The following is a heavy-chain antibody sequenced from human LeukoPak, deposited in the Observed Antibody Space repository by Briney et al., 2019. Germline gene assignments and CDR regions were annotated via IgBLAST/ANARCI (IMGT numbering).Heavy chain of an antibody. D-gene: IGHD4-23*01. Sequence: SETLSLTCAVSGGSISSGGYSWSWIRQPPGKGLEWIAYFYHGGTTFYNPSLKSRVTISVDTSKNQFSLKLSSVTAADTAVYYCARTVLSEGHYGGNDYWGQGTLVTVSS. J-gene: IGHJ4*02. CDR1: GGSISSGGYS. V-gene: IGHV4-30-2*01. CDR2: FYHGGTT. CDR3: ARTVLSEGHYGGNDY.